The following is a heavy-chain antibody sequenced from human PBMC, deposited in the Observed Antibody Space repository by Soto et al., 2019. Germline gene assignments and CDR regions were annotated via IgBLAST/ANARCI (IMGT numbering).Heavy chain of an antibody. CDR3: ARGRYFATTHRQWWYFDF. J-gene: IGHJ2*01. Sequence: QVELVQSGPEVKRPGASVKVSCKASGYTFITNGINWVRQAPGQGLEWMGWISPANGDKKYAQKFKGRVTLTSEKSTDTVYMELTNLRSDDTAVSFCARGRYFATTHRQWWYFDFWGRGTLVTVSS. CDR2: ISPANGDK. V-gene: IGHV1-18*01. D-gene: IGHD3-10*01. CDR1: GYTFITNG.